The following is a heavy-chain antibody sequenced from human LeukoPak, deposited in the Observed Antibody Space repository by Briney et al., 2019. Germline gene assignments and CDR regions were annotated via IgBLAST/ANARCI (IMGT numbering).Heavy chain of an antibody. CDR1: GFTFSSYS. Sequence: GRSLRLSCAASGFTFSSYSINWVRQAPGKGMEWVSYISGSSTTIYYADSVKGRFTISRDNAKNSLYLQMNSLRDEDTAVYYCARDLVGATASWGQGTLVTVSS. V-gene: IGHV3-48*02. D-gene: IGHD1-26*01. J-gene: IGHJ5*02. CDR3: ARDLVGATAS. CDR2: ISGSSTTI.